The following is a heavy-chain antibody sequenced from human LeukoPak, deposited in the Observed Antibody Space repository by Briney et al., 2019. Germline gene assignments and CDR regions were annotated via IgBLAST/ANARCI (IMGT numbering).Heavy chain of an antibody. D-gene: IGHD4-17*01. CDR2: IKQDGSEK. Sequence: GGSLRLSCAASGFTFSSYWRSWVRQAPGKGLEWVANIKQDGSEKYYVDSVKGRFTISRDNAKNSLYLQMNSLRAEDTAVYYCARALYGDYDSGEHDYWGQGTLVTVSS. J-gene: IGHJ4*02. CDR3: ARALYGDYDSGEHDY. V-gene: IGHV3-7*01. CDR1: GFTFSSYW.